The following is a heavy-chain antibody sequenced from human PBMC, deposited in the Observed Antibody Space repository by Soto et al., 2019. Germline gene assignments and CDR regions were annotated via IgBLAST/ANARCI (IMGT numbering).Heavy chain of an antibody. D-gene: IGHD1-26*01. V-gene: IGHV3-30-3*01. Sequence: QVQLVESGGGVVQPGRSLRLSCAASGFTFSSYAMHWVRQAPGKGLEWVAVISYDGSNKYYADSVKGRFTISRDNSKNTLYLQMNSLRAEDTAVYYCERERSGSFDYWGQGTLVTVSS. CDR1: GFTFSSYA. CDR3: ERERSGSFDY. CDR2: ISYDGSNK. J-gene: IGHJ4*02.